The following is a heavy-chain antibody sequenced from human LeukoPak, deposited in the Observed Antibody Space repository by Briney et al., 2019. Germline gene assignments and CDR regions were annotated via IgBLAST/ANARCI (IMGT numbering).Heavy chain of an antibody. J-gene: IGHJ4*02. CDR3: ATLITMVRGAVFDY. CDR2: ISGSGGST. Sequence: GGSLRLSCAASGFTFSSYAMSWVRQAPGKGLEWVSAISGSGGSTYYADSVKGRFIISRDNSKNTVHLQMESLRAEDTAVYYCATLITMVRGAVFDYWGQGTLVTVSS. CDR1: GFTFSSYA. V-gene: IGHV3-23*01. D-gene: IGHD3-10*01.